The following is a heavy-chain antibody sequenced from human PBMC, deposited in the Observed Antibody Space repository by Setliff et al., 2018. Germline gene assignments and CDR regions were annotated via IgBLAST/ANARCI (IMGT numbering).Heavy chain of an antibody. CDR3: ARGPRHNFWSGYYLVAVNY. CDR2: INPNSGNT. Sequence: SVKVSCKASGYTFTNYDINWVRQATGQGLEWMGWINPNSGNTGYAQNFQGRVTMTRNTSISTAYMELSSLRFEDTAVYYCARGPRHNFWSGYYLVAVNYWGQGTLVTVSS. D-gene: IGHD3-3*01. V-gene: IGHV1-8*02. CDR1: GYTFTNYD. J-gene: IGHJ4*02.